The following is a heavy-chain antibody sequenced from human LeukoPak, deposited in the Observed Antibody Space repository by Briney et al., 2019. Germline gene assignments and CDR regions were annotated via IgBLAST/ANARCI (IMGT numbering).Heavy chain of an antibody. J-gene: IGHJ5*02. CDR2: IKKDGIEK. CDR1: GFTLSSDW. D-gene: IGHD3-9*01. CDR3: ARDRRTIRGFDP. V-gene: IGHV3-7*03. Sequence: QAGGSLRLSCVVSGFTLSSDWMSWVRQAPGKGLEWVANIKKDGIEKYYVESVKGRFTISRDNAKNSLYLQMNSLRAEDTAAYYCARDRRTIRGFDPWGQGTLVTVSS.